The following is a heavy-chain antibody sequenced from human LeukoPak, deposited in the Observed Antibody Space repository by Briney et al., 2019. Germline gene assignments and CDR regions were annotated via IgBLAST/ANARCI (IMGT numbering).Heavy chain of an antibody. D-gene: IGHD6-19*01. Sequence: PSETLSLTCAVYGGSFSGYYWSWIRQPPGKGLEWIGGINHSGSTNYNPSLKSRVTISVDTSKNQFSLKLSSVTAADTAVYYCARARSGWYGKYFQHWGQGTLVTVSS. CDR2: INHSGST. V-gene: IGHV4-34*01. J-gene: IGHJ1*01. CDR1: GGSFSGYY. CDR3: ARARSGWYGKYFQH.